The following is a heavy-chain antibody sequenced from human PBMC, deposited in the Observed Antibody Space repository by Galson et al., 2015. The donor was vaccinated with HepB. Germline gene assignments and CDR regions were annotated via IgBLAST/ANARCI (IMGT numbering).Heavy chain of an antibody. Sequence: SVTVSCKASGGTFSSYAISWVRQAPGQGLEWMGGIIPMFGTAKYAQKFQGRVTITADESMSAAYMELSSLRSEDTAVYYCARDCGSDCFSNYYYYGMDVWGQGTTVTVSS. CDR3: ARDCGSDCFSNYYYYGMDV. CDR1: GGTFSSYA. D-gene: IGHD2-21*01. CDR2: IIPMFGTA. V-gene: IGHV1-69*13. J-gene: IGHJ6*02.